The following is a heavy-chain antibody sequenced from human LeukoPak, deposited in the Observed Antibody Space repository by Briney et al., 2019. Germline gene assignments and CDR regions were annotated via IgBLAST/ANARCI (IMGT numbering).Heavy chain of an antibody. CDR1: GYTFTSYD. V-gene: IGHV1-8*03. D-gene: IGHD2-2*01. CDR2: MNPNSGNT. CDR3: ARGCGRDCSSTSCIDY. J-gene: IGHJ4*02. Sequence: ASVKVSCKASGYTFTSYDSNWVRQAAGQGLEWMGWMNPNSGNTGYAQKFQGRVTITRNTSISTAYMELRSLRSEDKAVYYCARGCGRDCSSTSCIDYWGQGTLVTVSS.